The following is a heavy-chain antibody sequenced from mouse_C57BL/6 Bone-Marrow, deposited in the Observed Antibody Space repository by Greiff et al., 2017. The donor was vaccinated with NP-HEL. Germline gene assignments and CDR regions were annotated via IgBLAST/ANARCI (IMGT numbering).Heavy chain of an antibody. V-gene: IGHV1-42*01. CDR1: GYSFTGYY. Sequence: EVMLVESGPELVKPGASVKISCKASGYSFTGYYMNWVKQSPEKSLEWIGEINPSTGGTTYNQKFKAKATLTVDKSSSTAYMQLKSLTSEDSAVYYCARRRRDSLAYWGQGTLVTVSA. J-gene: IGHJ3*01. CDR3: ARRRRDSLAY. CDR2: INPSTGGT.